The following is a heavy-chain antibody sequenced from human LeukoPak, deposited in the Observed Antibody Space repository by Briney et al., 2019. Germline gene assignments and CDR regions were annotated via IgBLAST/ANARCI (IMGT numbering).Heavy chain of an antibody. Sequence: SETLSLTCAVSGDSISSGAYSWSWIRQPPGKGLEWIGYIYHSGSTYYNPSLKGRVSISEDTSKNQFSLELTSVTAADTALYCCAGSPLDTAMADYYFDPWGQGTLVTVSS. CDR1: GDSISSGAYS. V-gene: IGHV4-30-4*07. J-gene: IGHJ4*02. CDR2: IYHSGST. D-gene: IGHD5-18*01. CDR3: AGSPLDTAMADYYFDP.